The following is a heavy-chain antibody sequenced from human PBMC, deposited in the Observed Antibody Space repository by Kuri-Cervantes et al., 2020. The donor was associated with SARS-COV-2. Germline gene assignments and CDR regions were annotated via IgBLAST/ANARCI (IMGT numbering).Heavy chain of an antibody. J-gene: IGHJ6*02. CDR3: AKDIRGWYRGLYYYGMDV. CDR1: GFTFDDYA. V-gene: IGHV3-9*01. Sequence: SLKISCAASGFTFDDYAMHWVRQAPGKGLEWVSGISWNSGSIGYADSVKGRFTISRDNAKNSLYLQMNSLRAEDTAVYYCAKDIRGWYRGLYYYGMDVWGQGTMVTVSS. CDR2: ISWNSGSI. D-gene: IGHD6-19*01.